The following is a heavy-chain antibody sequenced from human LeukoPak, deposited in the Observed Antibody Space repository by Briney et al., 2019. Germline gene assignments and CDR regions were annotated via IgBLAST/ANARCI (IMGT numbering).Heavy chain of an antibody. J-gene: IGHJ4*02. CDR3: AKNRLALNN. V-gene: IGHV3-7*03. Sequence: GSLRLSCVVSTFAFSDYWMSWVRQAPGKGLEWVANIKQVGSEKYYVDSVKGRFTISRDNAKNSLYLQMNSLRVEDTAVYYCAKNRLALNNWGQGTLVTVSS. CDR2: IKQVGSEK. CDR1: TFAFSDYW.